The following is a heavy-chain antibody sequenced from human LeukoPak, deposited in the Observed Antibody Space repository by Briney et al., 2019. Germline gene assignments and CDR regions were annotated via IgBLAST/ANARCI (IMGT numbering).Heavy chain of an antibody. D-gene: IGHD1-26*01. J-gene: IGHJ4*02. V-gene: IGHV1-2*02. CDR3: ARARGIVGASGPGGY. CDR2: INPNSGGT. CDR1: GYTFTGYY. Sequence: ASVKVSCKASGYTFTGYYMHWVRQAPGQGLEWMGWINPNSGGTNYAQKFQGRVTMTRDTSISTAYMELSRLRSDDTAVYYCARARGIVGASGPGGYWGQGTLVTVSS.